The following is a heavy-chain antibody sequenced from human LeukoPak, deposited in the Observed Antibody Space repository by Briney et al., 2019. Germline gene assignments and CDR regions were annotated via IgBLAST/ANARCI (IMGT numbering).Heavy chain of an antibody. J-gene: IGHJ4*02. CDR3: ARLPWSSGWYVGYYFDY. CDR1: GFTFSSYG. CDR2: IWYGGSNK. D-gene: IGHD6-19*01. Sequence: PGGSLRLSCAASGFTFSSYGMHWVRQAPGKGLEWVAVIWYGGSNKYYADSAKGRFTISRDNSKNTLYLQMNSLRAEDTAVYYCARLPWSSGWYVGYYFDYWGQGTLVTVSS. V-gene: IGHV3-33*08.